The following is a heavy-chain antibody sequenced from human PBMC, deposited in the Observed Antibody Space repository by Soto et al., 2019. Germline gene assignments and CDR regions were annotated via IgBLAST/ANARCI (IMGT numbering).Heavy chain of an antibody. V-gene: IGHV3-30-3*01. D-gene: IGHD3-10*01. CDR2: ISYDGTNK. Sequence: QVQLVESGGGVVQPGRSLRLSCAASGFTFSSYAMHWVRQAPGSGLEWVAFISYDGTNKYYADSVKGRITISRDNSKNTLYLQMNSLIAEDTAVYYCARTRGGYYGSGSYYVDYWGQGTLVTVSS. J-gene: IGHJ4*02. CDR1: GFTFSSYA. CDR3: ARTRGGYYGSGSYYVDY.